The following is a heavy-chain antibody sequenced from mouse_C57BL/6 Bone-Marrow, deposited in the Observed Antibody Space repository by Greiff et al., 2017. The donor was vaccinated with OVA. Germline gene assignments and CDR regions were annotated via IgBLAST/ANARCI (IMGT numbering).Heavy chain of an antibody. CDR3: AISYYSGSSSAWFAY. J-gene: IGHJ3*01. V-gene: IGHV1-64*01. CDR2: IHPNSGST. D-gene: IGHD1-1*01. Sequence: VQLQQPGAELVKPGASVKLSCKASGYTFTSYWMHWVKQRPGQGLEWIGMIHPNSGSTNYNEKFKSKATLTVDKSSSTAYMQLSSLTSEDSAVYYCAISYYSGSSSAWFAYWGQGTLVTVSA. CDR1: GYTFTSYW.